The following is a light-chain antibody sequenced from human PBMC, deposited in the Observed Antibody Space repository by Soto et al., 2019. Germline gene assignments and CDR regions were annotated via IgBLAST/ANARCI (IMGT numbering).Light chain of an antibody. J-gene: IGKJ2*01. V-gene: IGKV3-20*01. CDR3: QQYDDSSPGYT. Sequence: EIVLTQSPGTLSLSPGERATLSCRASQSVDSTYLAWYQQKPGQAPRLLIFGASSRATGTPDRFSGSGSGTDFTLTISRLEPEDFAVYYCQQYDDSSPGYTFGQGTKLEIK. CDR1: QSVDSTY. CDR2: GAS.